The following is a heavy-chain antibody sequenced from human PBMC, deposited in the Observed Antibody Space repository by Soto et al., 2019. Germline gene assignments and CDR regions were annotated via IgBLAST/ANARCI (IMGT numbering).Heavy chain of an antibody. CDR3: ARQDEAIPDY. D-gene: IGHD2-21*01. CDR2: IYYSGST. J-gene: IGHJ4*02. CDR1: GGSISSSTYY. Sequence: SETLSLTCTVSGGSISSSTYYWGWIRQPPGKGLEWIGSIYYSGSTYYSSSLKSRVTISLDTSKNQFSLKLSSVTAADTAVYYCARQDEAIPDYWGQGTLVTVSS. V-gene: IGHV4-39*01.